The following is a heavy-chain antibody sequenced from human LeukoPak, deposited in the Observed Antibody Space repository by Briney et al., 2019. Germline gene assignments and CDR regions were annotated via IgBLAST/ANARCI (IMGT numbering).Heavy chain of an antibody. V-gene: IGHV1-46*01. D-gene: IGHD1-14*01. CDR1: GYTFTSYY. CDR2: INPSGGST. CDR3: ARDIKRSRARWENLGFDP. Sequence: ASVKVSCKASGYTFTSYYMHWVRQAPGQGLEWMGIINPSGGSTSYAQKFQGRVTMTRDMSTSTAYMELRSLKSDDTAVYYCARDIKRSRARWENLGFDPWGQGTLVTVSS. J-gene: IGHJ5*02.